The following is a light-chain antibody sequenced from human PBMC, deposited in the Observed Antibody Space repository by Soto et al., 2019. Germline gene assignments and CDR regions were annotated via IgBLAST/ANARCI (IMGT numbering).Light chain of an antibody. V-gene: IGKV1-27*01. J-gene: IGKJ1*01. CDR1: QDIGNS. Sequence: DIQMTQSPSSLSASIGDRVTITCRASQDIGNSLAWYQQKPGKVPKVLIYAASTLQSGVPSRFSGSGAGTDFTLSVSSLQPEDVASYYYQSYNSAPRTFGQGTRVEVK. CDR3: QSYNSAPRT. CDR2: AAS.